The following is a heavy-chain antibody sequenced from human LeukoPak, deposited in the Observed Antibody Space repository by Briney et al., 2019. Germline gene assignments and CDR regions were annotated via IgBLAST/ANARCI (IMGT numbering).Heavy chain of an antibody. CDR2: ISYDGRNN. CDR3: AKQFRLWAFDI. CDR1: GFTFSSYA. D-gene: IGHD5-24*01. Sequence: PGGSLRLSCAASGFTFSSYAMHWVRQAPGKGLEWVAVISYDGRNNYYADSVKGRFTVSRDNSKNTLYLQMNSLRADDTAIYYCAKQFRLWAFDIWGQGTVVTVSS. J-gene: IGHJ3*02. V-gene: IGHV3-30*04.